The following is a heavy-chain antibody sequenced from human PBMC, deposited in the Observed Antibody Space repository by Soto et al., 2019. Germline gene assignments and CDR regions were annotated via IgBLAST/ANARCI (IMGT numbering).Heavy chain of an antibody. CDR2: MSPNSGAT. V-gene: IGHV1-8*01. CDR3: AIRVDAGVDV. J-gene: IGHJ6*02. CDR1: GYTFTSYD. Sequence: QVQLVQSGAEVTKPGASVKVSCKASGYTFTSYDINWVRQATGQGLEWMGWMSPNSGATGYAQKFQGRVTMTRDTSISTAYMELSNLRSEDTAIYYCAIRVDAGVDVWGQGTTVTVSS. D-gene: IGHD1-1*01.